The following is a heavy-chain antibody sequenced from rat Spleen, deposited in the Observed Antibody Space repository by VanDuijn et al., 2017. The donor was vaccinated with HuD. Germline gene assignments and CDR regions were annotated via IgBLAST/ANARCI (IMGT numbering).Heavy chain of an antibody. Sequence: QVLLRESGPGLVQPSQTLSLTCTVPGFSLTNFHFHWVRQPPGKGLEWMGAIWSGGSTDYNSALKSRLSISRDTSKSQVFLKMNSLQTEDTAIYFCIRERYGNPASYYFDYWGQGVMVTVSS. V-gene: IGHV2-1*01. D-gene: IGHD1-7*01. CDR3: IRERYGNPASYYFDY. CDR2: IWSGGST. J-gene: IGHJ2*01. CDR1: GFSLTNFH.